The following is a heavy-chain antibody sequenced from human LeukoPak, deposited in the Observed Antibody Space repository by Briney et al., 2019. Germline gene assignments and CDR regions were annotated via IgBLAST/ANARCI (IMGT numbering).Heavy chain of an antibody. CDR2: IYYSGST. J-gene: IGHJ6*02. D-gene: IGHD2-2*01. Sequence: PSETLSLTCTVSGGSISISNYYWGWIRQPPGRELEWFGSIYYSGSTYHNPSLKSRVSISVDTSKNQFSLKLSSVTAADTAVYYCARQGTTSPQHYFYYYGMDVWGQGTTVTVSS. CDR3: ARQGTTSPQHYFYYYGMDV. V-gene: IGHV4-39*01. CDR1: GGSISISNYY.